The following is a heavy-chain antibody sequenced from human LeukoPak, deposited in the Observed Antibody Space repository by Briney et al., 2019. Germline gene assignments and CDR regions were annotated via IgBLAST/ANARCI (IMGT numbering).Heavy chain of an antibody. CDR1: GFTFSSYG. D-gene: IGHD6-13*01. Sequence: GGSLRLSCAASGFTFSSYGMHWVRQAPGKGLEWVAVISYDGSTKVYADSVKGRFTISRDSSRNTLYLQVNSLRAEDTAVYYCARDRYSSMWSVFEYWGQGALVTVSS. V-gene: IGHV3-30*03. CDR2: ISYDGSTK. CDR3: ARDRYSSMWSVFEY. J-gene: IGHJ4*02.